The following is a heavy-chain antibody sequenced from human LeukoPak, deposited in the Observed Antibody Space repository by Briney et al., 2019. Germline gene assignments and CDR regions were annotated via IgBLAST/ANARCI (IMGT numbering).Heavy chain of an antibody. CDR3: ARVIGGSSGDS. D-gene: IGHD2-15*01. Sequence: ASVKVSCRASGYTFTGNYIHWVRQAPGQGLEWVGWINPKDGRTNYAQRFQDRVTMTRDTSISTAYMDLSSLRSDDTAVYYCARVIGGSSGDSWGQGTLVTVSS. V-gene: IGHV1-2*02. CDR1: GYTFTGNY. CDR2: INPKDGRT. J-gene: IGHJ4*02.